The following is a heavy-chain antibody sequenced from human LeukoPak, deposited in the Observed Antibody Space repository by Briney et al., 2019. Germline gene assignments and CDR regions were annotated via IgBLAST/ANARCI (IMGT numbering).Heavy chain of an antibody. CDR1: GDSISSYY. J-gene: IGHJ5*02. Sequence: TSETLSLTCTVSGDSISSYYWSWIRQPPGKGPEWIGYIYYSGSTNYNPSLKSRVTISVDTSKNQFSLRLSSVTAADTAVYYCAKGWFDPWGQGTLVTVSS. CDR3: AKGWFDP. V-gene: IGHV4-59*01. CDR2: IYYSGST.